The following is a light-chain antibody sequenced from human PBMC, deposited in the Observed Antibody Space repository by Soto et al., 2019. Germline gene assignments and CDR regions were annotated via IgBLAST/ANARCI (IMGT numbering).Light chain of an antibody. V-gene: IGLV1-40*01. J-gene: IGLJ2*01. CDR3: QSYDSSMSVSV. CDR1: SSNIGEGYD. CDR2: GNS. Sequence: QSVLTQPPSVSGAPGQRVTISCTGSSSNIGEGYDVPWYQQLPGTAPKLLIYGNSNRPSGVPDRFSGSKSGTSASLAITGLQAEDEADYYCQSYDSSMSVSVFGGGTKLTVL.